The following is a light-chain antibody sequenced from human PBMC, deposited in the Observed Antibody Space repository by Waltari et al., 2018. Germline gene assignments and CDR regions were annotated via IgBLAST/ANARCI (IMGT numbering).Light chain of an antibody. V-gene: IGKV3-15*01. CDR1: ERIATN. CDR3: QQYNNWPPST. Sequence: EIVLTQSPVTLYVSPGETATLSCRASERIATNLAWYQPRPGQAPRLLIFHASTRATGIPAKFTGSGSGTEFTLTISSLQSEDFAVYYCQQYNNWPPSTFGQGTKVEI. J-gene: IGKJ1*01. CDR2: HAS.